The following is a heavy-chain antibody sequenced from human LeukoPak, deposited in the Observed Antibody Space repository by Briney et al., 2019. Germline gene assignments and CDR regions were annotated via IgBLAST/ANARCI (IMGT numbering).Heavy chain of an antibody. CDR1: GGTFSSYT. CDR3: ARTIVVPAALGDWFDP. V-gene: IGHV1-69*02. J-gene: IGHJ5*02. CDR2: TIPILGIA. Sequence: SVKVSCKASGGTFSSYTISWVRQAPGQGLEWMGRTIPILGIANYAQKFQGRVTITADKSTSTAYMELSSLRSEDTAVYYCARTIVVPAALGDWFDPWGQGTLVTVSS. D-gene: IGHD2-2*01.